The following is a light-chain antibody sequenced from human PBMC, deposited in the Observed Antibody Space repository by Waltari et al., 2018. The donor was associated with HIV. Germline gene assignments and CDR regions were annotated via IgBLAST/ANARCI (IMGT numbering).Light chain of an antibody. CDR1: SSNIGAGYD. CDR2: GNR. V-gene: IGLV1-40*01. J-gene: IGLJ3*02. Sequence: QSLLTQPPSVSGAPGQRVTMSCTGSSSNIGAGYDVHWYQQLPGTAPRLLIFGNRTRHSGVPDRFAGSKCGTAAPRAITGLRAENEADYYCQAYDSSVSAVMFGGGTKLTVL. CDR3: QAYDSSVSAVM.